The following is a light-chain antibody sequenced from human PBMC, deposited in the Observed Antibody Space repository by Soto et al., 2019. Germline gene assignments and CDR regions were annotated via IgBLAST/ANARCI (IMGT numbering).Light chain of an antibody. CDR1: QSVSNNY. V-gene: IGKV3-20*01. CDR3: QQYGSSPWG. CDR2: GAS. Sequence: EIVLTQSPGTLSLSPGERATLSCRASQSVSNNYLAWYLQKPGQAPRLLIYGASSRATGIPDRFSGSGSGTDFTLTISRLEPEDFAVYYCQQYGSSPWGFGQGTKVDIK. J-gene: IGKJ1*01.